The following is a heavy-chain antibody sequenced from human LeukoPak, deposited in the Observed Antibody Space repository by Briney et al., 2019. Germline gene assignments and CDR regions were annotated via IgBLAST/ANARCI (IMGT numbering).Heavy chain of an antibody. Sequence: GGSLRLSCAASGFTFSSYSMNWVRQAPGKGLEWVANIKHDGSEKDCVDSLKGRFTISRDNAKNSLYLQMSSLRAEDTAVYYCARPSWGFGMDVWGQGTTVTVSS. CDR2: IKHDGSEK. V-gene: IGHV3-7*01. D-gene: IGHD6-13*01. J-gene: IGHJ6*02. CDR3: ARPSWGFGMDV. CDR1: GFTFSSYS.